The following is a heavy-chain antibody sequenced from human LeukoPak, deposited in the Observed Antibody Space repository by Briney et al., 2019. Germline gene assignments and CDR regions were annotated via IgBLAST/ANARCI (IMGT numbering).Heavy chain of an antibody. J-gene: IGHJ4*02. Sequence: AGGSLRLSCAASGFTFSDYAMTWLRQAPGKGLEWVATISTSGSRTYSIDSVKGQFAFSRDNSKNTLFLEMNSLRAEDTAIYYCAKCRAGSDADCYGFDYWGQGTLVTVSS. CDR3: AKCRAGSDADCYGFDY. V-gene: IGHV3-23*01. D-gene: IGHD2-21*02. CDR1: GFTFSDYA. CDR2: ISTSGSRT.